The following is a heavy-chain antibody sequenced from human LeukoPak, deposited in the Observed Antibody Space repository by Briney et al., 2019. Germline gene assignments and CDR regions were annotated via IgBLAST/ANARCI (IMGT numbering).Heavy chain of an antibody. V-gene: IGHV4-59*07. CDR3: ARGNGGSYYWWFDP. CDR2: IYYSGST. D-gene: IGHD1-26*01. Sequence: SDTLSLTCTVSGGSISSYYWSWIRQPPGKGLEWIGYIYYSGSTNYNPSLKSRVTISVDTSKNQFSLKLSSVTAADTAVYYCARGNGGSYYWWFDPWGQGTLVTVSS. J-gene: IGHJ5*02. CDR1: GGSISSYY.